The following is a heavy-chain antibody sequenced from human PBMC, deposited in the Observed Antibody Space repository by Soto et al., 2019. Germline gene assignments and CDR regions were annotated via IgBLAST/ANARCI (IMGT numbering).Heavy chain of an antibody. V-gene: IGHV4-59*01. CDR2: IYYSGST. J-gene: IGHJ5*02. CDR3: ARSVDYDFWSGPPNWFDP. CDR1: GGSISSYY. Sequence: PSETLSLTCTVSGGSISSYYWSWIRQPPGKGLEWIGYIYYSGSTNYNPSLKSRVTISVDTSKNQFSLKLSSVTAADTAVYYCARSVDYDFWSGPPNWFDPWGQGTLVTVSS. D-gene: IGHD3-3*01.